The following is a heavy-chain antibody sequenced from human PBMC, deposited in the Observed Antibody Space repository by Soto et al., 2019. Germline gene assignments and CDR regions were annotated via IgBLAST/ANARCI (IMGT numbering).Heavy chain of an antibody. CDR3: ARETSGYSYGYFYYYYGMDV. V-gene: IGHV1-3*01. CDR1: GYTFTSYA. D-gene: IGHD5-18*01. CDR2: INAGNGNT. Sequence: GASVKVSCKASGYTFTSYAMHWVRQAPGQRHEWMGWINAGNGNTKYSQKFQGRVTITRDTSASTAYMELSSLRSEDTAVYYCARETSGYSYGYFYYYYGMDVWGQGTTVTVSS. J-gene: IGHJ6*02.